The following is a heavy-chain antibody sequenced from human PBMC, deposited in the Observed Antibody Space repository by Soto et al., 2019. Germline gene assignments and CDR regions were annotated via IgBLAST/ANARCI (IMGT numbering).Heavy chain of an antibody. J-gene: IGHJ4*02. CDR1: GGSISSYY. CDR3: ARTGYYGSGSYYPY. CDR2: IYYSGST. V-gene: IGHV4-59*01. Sequence: SDTLSLTCTVSGGSISSYYWSWIRQPPGKGLEWIGYIYYSGSTNYNPSLKSRVTISVDTSKNQFSLKLSSVTAADTAVYYCARTGYYGSGSYYPYWGQGTLVTVSS. D-gene: IGHD3-10*01.